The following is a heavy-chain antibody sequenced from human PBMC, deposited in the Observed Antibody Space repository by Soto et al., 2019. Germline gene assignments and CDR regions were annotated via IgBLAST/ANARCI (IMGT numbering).Heavy chain of an antibody. J-gene: IGHJ6*02. CDR3: ARLPGSSSWYEEDYYGMDV. D-gene: IGHD6-13*01. CDR2: INHSGST. Sequence: SETLSLTCAVSGGSISSSNWWSWVRQPPGKGLEWIGEINHSGSTNYNPSLKSRVTISVDTSKNQFSLKLSSVTAADTAVYYCARLPGSSSWYEEDYYGMDVWGQGTTVTVSS. V-gene: IGHV4-4*02. CDR1: GGSISSSNW.